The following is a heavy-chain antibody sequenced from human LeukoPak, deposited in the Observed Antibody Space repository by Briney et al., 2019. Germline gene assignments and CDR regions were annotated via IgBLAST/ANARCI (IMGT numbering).Heavy chain of an antibody. J-gene: IGHJ4*02. CDR3: ARVETEGSSWYGVHHFAY. D-gene: IGHD6-13*01. Sequence: SETLSLTCTVSGCSISSGSYYWSWIPQPAGKGLEWIGRIYTSGSTNYNPSLKGRVTISLDTSNNQFSLKLTSLTAADTAMYYCARVETEGSSWYGVHHFAYWGQGTQVTVSS. CDR2: IYTSGST. CDR1: GCSISSGSYY. V-gene: IGHV4-61*02.